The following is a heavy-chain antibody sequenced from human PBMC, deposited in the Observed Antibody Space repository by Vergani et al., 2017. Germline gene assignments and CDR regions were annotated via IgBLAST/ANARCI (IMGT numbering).Heavy chain of an antibody. J-gene: IGHJ6*02. Sequence: QVQLVQSGAEVKKPGASVKVSCKASGYTFTGYYMHWVRQAPGQGLEWMGWINPNSGGTNYAQKFQGWVTMTRDTSISTAYMELSRLRSDDTAVYYCARVVTIFGVDPYGMDVWGQGTTVTVSS. CDR1: GYTFTGYY. CDR2: INPNSGGT. CDR3: ARVVTIFGVDPYGMDV. D-gene: IGHD3-3*01. V-gene: IGHV1-2*04.